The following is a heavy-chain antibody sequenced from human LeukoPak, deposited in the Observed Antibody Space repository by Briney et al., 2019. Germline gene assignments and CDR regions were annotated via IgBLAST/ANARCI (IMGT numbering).Heavy chain of an antibody. V-gene: IGHV4-61*01. J-gene: IGHJ5*02. CDR1: GGSISSGSYS. CDR3: ARDRSSRSWYGNWFDP. CDR2: MYYSGST. D-gene: IGHD6-13*01. Sequence: SETLSLTCTVSGGSISSGSYSWSWIRQSPGKGLEWIGYMYYSGSTNYNPSLESRVTISVDTSKNQFSLKLSSVTAADTATYYCARDRSSRSWYGNWFDPWGQGTQVTVSS.